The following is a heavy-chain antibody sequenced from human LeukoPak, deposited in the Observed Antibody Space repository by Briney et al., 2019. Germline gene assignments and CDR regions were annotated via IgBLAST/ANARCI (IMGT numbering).Heavy chain of an antibody. D-gene: IGHD2-8*02. V-gene: IGHV3-11*06. CDR3: ARDWSLGC. Sequence: GSPRLSCGAPGFTFSYYYMSWIRPAPGEGLEWVSYISSSSTYTNYADSVKGRITISRDNSKNTLYLQMSSLGAEDTAVYYCARDWSLGCWGQGTLVTVSS. CDR1: GFTFSYYY. J-gene: IGHJ4*02. CDR2: ISSSSTYT.